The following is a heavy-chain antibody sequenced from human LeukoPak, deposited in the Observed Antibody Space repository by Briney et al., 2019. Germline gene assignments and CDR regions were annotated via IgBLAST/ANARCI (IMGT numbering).Heavy chain of an antibody. Sequence: GGSLRLSCAASGFTFGDYYMSWIRQAPGKGLEWVSYISSSGTFIYYADSVKGRFTISRDNAKNSLYPQMNSLRAEDTAVYYCAKPTCSGGSCIDAFDIWGQGTMVTVSS. V-gene: IGHV3-11*01. J-gene: IGHJ3*02. CDR2: ISSSGTFI. CDR1: GFTFGDYY. D-gene: IGHD2-15*01. CDR3: AKPTCSGGSCIDAFDI.